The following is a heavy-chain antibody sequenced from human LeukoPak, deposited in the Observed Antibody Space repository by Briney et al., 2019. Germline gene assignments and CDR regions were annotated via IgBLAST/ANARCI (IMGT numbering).Heavy chain of an antibody. D-gene: IGHD3-10*01. J-gene: IGHJ6*02. Sequence: LRLSCXASGFTXSSYWMSWVRQAPGKGLEWVANIKQDGSEKYYVDSVKGRFTISRDNAKNSLYLQMNSLRAEDTAVYYCARDYYGNYYYYYYGMDVWGQGTTVTVSS. CDR1: GFTXSSYW. CDR3: ARDYYGNYYYYYYGMDV. V-gene: IGHV3-7*01. CDR2: IKQDGSEK.